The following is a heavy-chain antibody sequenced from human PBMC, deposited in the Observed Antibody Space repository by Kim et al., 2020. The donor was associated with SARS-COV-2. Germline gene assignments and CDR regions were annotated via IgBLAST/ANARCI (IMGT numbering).Heavy chain of an antibody. CDR3: ARDTDGYNYGYFDL. V-gene: IGHV1-69*04. D-gene: IGHD5-12*01. J-gene: IGHJ2*01. Sequence: AQKFQGRVTITADKSTGTAYMELSSLRSEDTAVYYCARDTDGYNYGYFDLWGRGTLVTVSS.